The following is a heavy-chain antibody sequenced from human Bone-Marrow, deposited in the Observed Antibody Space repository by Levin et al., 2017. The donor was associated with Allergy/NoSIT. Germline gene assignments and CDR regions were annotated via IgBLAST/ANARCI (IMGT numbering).Heavy chain of an antibody. CDR2: INTSGAAT. CDR1: GFTFRNYA. J-gene: IGHJ4*02. D-gene: IGHD5-12*01. Sequence: ASVKVSCAASGFTFRNYAMSWVRQAPGRGLEWVSGINTSGAATAYAASARGRFTISRDNSKNTLSLQMNSLRAEDTALYYCVKYFLTDADSGPGYWGQGTLVTVSS. CDR3: VKYFLTDADSGPGY. V-gene: IGHV3-23*01.